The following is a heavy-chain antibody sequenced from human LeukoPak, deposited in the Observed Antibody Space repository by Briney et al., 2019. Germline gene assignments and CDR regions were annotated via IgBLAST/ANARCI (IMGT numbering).Heavy chain of an antibody. D-gene: IGHD3-22*01. Sequence: SVKVSCKASGGTFSSYAISWVRQAPGQGLEWMGGIIPIFGTANYAQKFQGRVTITADESTSTAYMELSSLRSEDTVVYYCARGPFGDSSGYYYKHDAFDIWGQGTMVTVSS. CDR3: ARGPFGDSSGYYYKHDAFDI. CDR1: GGTFSSYA. J-gene: IGHJ3*02. CDR2: IIPIFGTA. V-gene: IGHV1-69*13.